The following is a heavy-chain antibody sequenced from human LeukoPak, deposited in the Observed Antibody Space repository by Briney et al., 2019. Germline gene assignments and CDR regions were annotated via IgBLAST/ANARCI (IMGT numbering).Heavy chain of an antibody. CDR1: GYSISSGYF. D-gene: IGHD3-3*01. V-gene: IGHV4-4*07. Sequence: SETLSLTCTVSGYSISSGYFWGWIRQPAGKGLEWIGRIYTSGSTNYNPSLKSRVTMSVDTSKNQFSLKLSSVTAADTAVYYCARDRYEWLTPDGAFDIWGQGTMVTVSS. CDR3: ARDRYEWLTPDGAFDI. CDR2: IYTSGST. J-gene: IGHJ3*02.